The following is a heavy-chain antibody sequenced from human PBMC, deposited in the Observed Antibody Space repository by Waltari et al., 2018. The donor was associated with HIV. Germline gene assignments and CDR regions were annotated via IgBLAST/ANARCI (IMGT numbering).Heavy chain of an antibody. J-gene: IGHJ4*02. V-gene: IGHV3-21*02. D-gene: IGHD1-26*01. CDR1: GFTFSTSN. Sequence: EVQLVESGGGLVKPGETLRLSCAASGFTFSTSNLNWLRQAPGKGLEWVSSISGSSHFIYYVDLVKGRVTISRDNAKNSLYLQMSSLRAEDTAVYYCARGLGSHFDYWGQGTLVTVSS. CDR3: ARGLGSHFDY. CDR2: ISGSSHFI.